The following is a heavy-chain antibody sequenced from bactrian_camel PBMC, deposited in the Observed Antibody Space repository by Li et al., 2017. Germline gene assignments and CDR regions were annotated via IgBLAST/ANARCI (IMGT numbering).Heavy chain of an antibody. V-gene: IGHV3S1*01. D-gene: IGHD6*01. Sequence: HVQLVESGGGLVQPGGSLRVSCAASGFTFSSYWMYWVRQAPGKGLEWVSDISSTGGATHYASSVKGRFTISRDNGENTLYLQLNGLKTEDTGMYYCATRSWYAAYEYNYWGQGTQVTVS. CDR1: GFTFSSYW. J-gene: IGHJ4*01. CDR2: ISSTGGAT. CDR3: ATRSWYAAYEYNY.